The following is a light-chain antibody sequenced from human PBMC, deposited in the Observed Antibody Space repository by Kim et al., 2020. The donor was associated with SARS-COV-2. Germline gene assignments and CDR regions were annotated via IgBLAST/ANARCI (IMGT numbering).Light chain of an antibody. CDR2: GAS. J-gene: IGKJ1*01. Sequence: PGERVTLSCRASQTINNNYLAWYQQKPGQAPRLLIYGASTRATGIPDRFSGSGSGTDFTLTISRLEPEDFAVYYCQHYGTSPQTFGQGTKV. V-gene: IGKV3-20*01. CDR3: QHYGTSPQT. CDR1: QTINNNY.